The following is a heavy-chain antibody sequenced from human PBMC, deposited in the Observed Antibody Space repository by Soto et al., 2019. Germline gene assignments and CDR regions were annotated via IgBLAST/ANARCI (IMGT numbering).Heavy chain of an antibody. J-gene: IGHJ6*02. D-gene: IGHD1-26*01. CDR2: IYYSGST. Sequence: SETLSLTCTVSGGSISSYYWSWIRQPPGKGLEWIGYIYYSGSTNYNPSLKSRVTISVDTSKNQFSLKLSSVTAADTAVYYCARESGYSGSYYYYGMDVWGQGTTVTVSS. CDR1: GGSISSYY. V-gene: IGHV4-59*01. CDR3: ARESGYSGSYYYYGMDV.